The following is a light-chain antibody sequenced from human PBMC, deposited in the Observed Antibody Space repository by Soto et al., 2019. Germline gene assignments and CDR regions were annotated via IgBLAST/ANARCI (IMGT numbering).Light chain of an antibody. CDR3: QQRSNWPLT. CDR1: QSVSSN. J-gene: IGKJ4*01. Sequence: EIVMTQSPATLSASAGGRATLSCPASQSVSSNLAWYQQKPGQAPRLLIYDAYNRATGIPARFSGSGSGTDFTLTISSLEPEDFAVYYCQQRSNWPLTFGEGTKVDIK. CDR2: DAY. V-gene: IGKV3-11*01.